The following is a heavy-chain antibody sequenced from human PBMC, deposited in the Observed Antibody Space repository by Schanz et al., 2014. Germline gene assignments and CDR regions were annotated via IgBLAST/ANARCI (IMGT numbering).Heavy chain of an antibody. D-gene: IGHD6-25*01. CDR3: ARGQRRTIGRPFGP. CDR2: MNPNSGNP. V-gene: IGHV1-8*01. J-gene: IGHJ5*02. Sequence: QVQLVQSGAEVKKPGASVKVSCKASGYPFTSDDITWVRQAPGQGLEWMGWMNPNSGNPGFAQKFRGRVTMTRNTSMSTAYIELHILTSEDTAVYYCARGQRRTIGRPFGPWGQGTLVTVSS. CDR1: GYPFTSDD.